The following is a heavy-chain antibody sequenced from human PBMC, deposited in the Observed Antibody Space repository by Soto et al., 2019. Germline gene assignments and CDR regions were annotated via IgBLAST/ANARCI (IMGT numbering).Heavy chain of an antibody. J-gene: IGHJ3*02. Sequence: GGSLRFSCAASGFTFSSYAMSWVRQAPGKGLEWVSAISGSGGSTYYADSVKGWFTISRDDSKSIAYLQMNSLKTEDTAVYYCTRGGVVVAATSLLIWGQGTMVAVSS. D-gene: IGHD2-15*01. V-gene: IGHV3-23*01. CDR1: GFTFSSYA. CDR3: TRGGVVVAATSLLI. CDR2: ISGSGGST.